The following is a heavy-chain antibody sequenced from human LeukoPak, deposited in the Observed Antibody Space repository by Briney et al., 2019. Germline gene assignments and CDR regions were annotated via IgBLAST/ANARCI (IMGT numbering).Heavy chain of an antibody. J-gene: IGHJ5*02. V-gene: IGHV3-30*18. CDR2: ISYDGSNK. Sequence: PGRSLRLSCAASGFTFSSYGMHWVRQAPGKGLEWVAVISYDGSNKYCADSVKGRFTISRDNSKNTLYLQMNSLRAEDTAVYYCAKEGAGWNYYGSNWFDPWGQGTLVTVSS. D-gene: IGHD3-10*01. CDR3: AKEGAGWNYYGSNWFDP. CDR1: GFTFSSYG.